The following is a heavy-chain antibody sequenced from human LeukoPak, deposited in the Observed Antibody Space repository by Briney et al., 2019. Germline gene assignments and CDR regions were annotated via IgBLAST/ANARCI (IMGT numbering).Heavy chain of an antibody. V-gene: IGHV3-53*01. CDR2: MYAGGTT. D-gene: IGHD6-19*01. Sequence: GGSLRLSCAASGVIVSRNFMSWVRQAPGKGLQWVAIMYAGGTTDYSDSVRGRFHISRDSSSNTLSLQINSLRAEDTAVYYCARGSGSGWPLDRWGQGALVTVSS. J-gene: IGHJ5*02. CDR1: GVIVSRNF. CDR3: ARGSGSGWPLDR.